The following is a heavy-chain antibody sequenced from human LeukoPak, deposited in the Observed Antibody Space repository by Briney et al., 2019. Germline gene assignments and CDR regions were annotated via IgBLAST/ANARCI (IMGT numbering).Heavy chain of an antibody. Sequence: SETLSLTCLVSGGSFSTNNWWSWVRPSPGKGLEWIGEMYHSGNTNYNPSLKSRVTISIDTSKSQFSLNLTSVTAADTAVYYCARGLASGYPPIPFDYWGQGTPVTVSS. J-gene: IGHJ4*02. V-gene: IGHV4/OR15-8*02. CDR1: GGSFSTNNW. D-gene: IGHD3-3*01. CDR3: ARGLASGYPPIPFDY. CDR2: MYHSGNT.